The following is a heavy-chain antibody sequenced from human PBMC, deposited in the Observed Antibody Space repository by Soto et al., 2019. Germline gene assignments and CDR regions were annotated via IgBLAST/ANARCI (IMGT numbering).Heavy chain of an antibody. CDR2: ISGSGSRT. J-gene: IGHJ6*01. D-gene: IGHD4-17*01. Sequence: LLESGGGLVQPGGSLRLSCAASEFTFSNYAMTWVRQAPGKGLEWVSIISGSGSRTTYADSVEGRFTISRDNSKNIPYLQMNSLAVEDTAVYFCAKDQGFSAEYGYYWARSGLDLWGQGTKVTVSS. CDR1: EFTFSNYA. V-gene: IGHV3-23*01. CDR3: AKDQGFSAEYGYYWARSGLDL.